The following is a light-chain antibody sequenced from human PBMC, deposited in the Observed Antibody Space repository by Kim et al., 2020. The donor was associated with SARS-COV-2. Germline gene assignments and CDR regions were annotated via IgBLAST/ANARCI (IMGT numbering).Light chain of an antibody. CDR3: QQYNQWPGT. CDR2: GTS. CDR1: QSVSSN. J-gene: IGKJ1*01. Sequence: GSPGERATRSGRASQSVSSNLAWHQQKPSQAPRLHIYGTSTRATGIPARFSGSGSGTEFTLTISSLQSEDFAVYYCQQYNQWPGTFGQGTKVDIK. V-gene: IGKV3-15*01.